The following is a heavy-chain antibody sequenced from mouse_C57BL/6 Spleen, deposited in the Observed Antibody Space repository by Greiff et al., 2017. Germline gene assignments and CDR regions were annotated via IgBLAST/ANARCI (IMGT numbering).Heavy chain of an antibody. V-gene: IGHV5-9-1*02. CDR1: GFTFSSYA. CDR3: TRDGAYYGNGYYFDY. J-gene: IGHJ2*01. D-gene: IGHD2-10*01. Sequence: EVQGVESGEGLVKPGGSLKLSCAASGFTFSSYAMSWVRQTPEKRLEWVAYISSGGDYIYYADTVKGRFTISRDNARNTLYLQMSSLKSEDTAMXYCTRDGAYYGNGYYFDYWGQGTTLTVSS. CDR2: ISSGGDYI.